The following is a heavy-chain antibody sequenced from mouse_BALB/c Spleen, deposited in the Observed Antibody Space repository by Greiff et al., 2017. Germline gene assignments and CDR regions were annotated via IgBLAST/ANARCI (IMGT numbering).Heavy chain of an antibody. V-gene: IGHV7-1*02. CDR2: SRNKANGYTT. CDR1: GFTFSDFY. Sequence: EVKLVESGGGLVQPGGSLRLSCATSGFTFSDFYMEWVRQPPGKRLEWIAASRNKANGYTTEYSASVKGRFIVSRDTSQSILYLQMNALRAEDTAIYYCARKGYGNHFDYWGQGTTLTVSS. D-gene: IGHD2-10*02. CDR3: ARKGYGNHFDY. J-gene: IGHJ2*01.